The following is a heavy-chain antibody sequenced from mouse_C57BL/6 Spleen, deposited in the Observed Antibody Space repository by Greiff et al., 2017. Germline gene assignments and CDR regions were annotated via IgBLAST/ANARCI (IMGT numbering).Heavy chain of an antibody. CDR2: IYPGDGDT. V-gene: IGHV1-80*01. CDR3: ARPASVVEGDWYFDV. CDR1: GYAFSSYW. Sequence: VQLQQSGAELVKPGASVKISCKASGYAFSSYWMNWVKQRPGKGLEWIGQIYPGDGDTNYNGKFKGKATLTADKSSSTAYMQLSSLTSEDSAVYCCARPASVVEGDWYFDVWGTGTTVTVSS. D-gene: IGHD1-1*01. J-gene: IGHJ1*03.